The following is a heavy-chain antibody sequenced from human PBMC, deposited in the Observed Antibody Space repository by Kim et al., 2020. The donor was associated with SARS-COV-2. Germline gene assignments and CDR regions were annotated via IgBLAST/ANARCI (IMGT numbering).Heavy chain of an antibody. CDR2: INSDGSST. Sequence: GGSLRLSCAASGFTFSSYWMHWVRQAPGKGLVWVSRINSDGSSTSYADSVKGRFTISRDNAKNTLYLQMNSLRAEDTAVYYCASQSGYSYGPSYYYYGMDVWGQGTTVTVSS. CDR3: ASQSGYSYGPSYYYYGMDV. J-gene: IGHJ6*02. D-gene: IGHD5-18*01. V-gene: IGHV3-74*01. CDR1: GFTFSSYW.